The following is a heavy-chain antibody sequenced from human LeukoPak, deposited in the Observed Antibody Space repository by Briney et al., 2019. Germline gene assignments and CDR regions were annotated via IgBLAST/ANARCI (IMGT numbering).Heavy chain of an antibody. Sequence: GASVKVSSKASGYTFTVYYMHWVRQAPGQGLEWMGWINPNSGGTKYEQKFQGRVTMTRDTSISTASLELSSLRSDDAAVYYCARGDYGGDLYGFQHWGQGTLVTVSS. J-gene: IGHJ1*01. CDR2: INPNSGGT. V-gene: IGHV1-2*02. CDR1: GYTFTVYY. D-gene: IGHD4-23*01. CDR3: ARGDYGGDLYGFQH.